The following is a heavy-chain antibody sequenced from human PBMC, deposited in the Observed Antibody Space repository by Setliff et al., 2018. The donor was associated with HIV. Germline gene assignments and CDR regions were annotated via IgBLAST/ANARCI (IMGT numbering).Heavy chain of an antibody. CDR3: AKGPVSGVDL. Sequence: PSETLSLTCAVPGGFIGSGGYSWSWLRQPPGRGLEWVGYIYHVGGTYYNPSLRSRVTISVDRSKNLLSLKLTSVTAADTAVYYCAKGPVSGVDLWGQGTLVTVSS. CDR2: IYHVGGT. V-gene: IGHV4-30-2*01. J-gene: IGHJ5*02. D-gene: IGHD2-15*01. CDR1: GGFIGSGGYS.